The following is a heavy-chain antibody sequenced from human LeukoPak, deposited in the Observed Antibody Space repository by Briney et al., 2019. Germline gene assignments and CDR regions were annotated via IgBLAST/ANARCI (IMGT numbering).Heavy chain of an antibody. CDR1: GASVNSGSSY. CDR2: IYYSGST. CDR3: ARENRGHTYGSFLDY. D-gene: IGHD5-18*01. V-gene: IGHV4-61*01. J-gene: IGHJ4*02. Sequence: SETLSLTCTVSGASVNSGSSYWSWIRQPPGKGPEWIGNIYYSGSTHYNPSLKSRVTMSLDTSKNGFSLKLSPLTAADTAMYFCARENRGHTYGSFLDYWGQGTLVAVSS.